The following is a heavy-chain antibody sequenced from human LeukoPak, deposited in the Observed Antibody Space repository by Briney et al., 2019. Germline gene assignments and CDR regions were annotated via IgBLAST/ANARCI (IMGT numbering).Heavy chain of an antibody. CDR2: ISGSGATT. J-gene: IGHJ4*02. CDR3: AKSGEGGTTIRTWVDY. D-gene: IGHD1-1*01. V-gene: IGHV3-23*01. CDR1: GFTFSSYA. Sequence: GGSLRLSCAVSGFTFSSYAMSWVRQAPGKGLEWVSTISGSGATTYHADSVRGRFTISRDSSRDNSKNMLYLQMNSLRAEDTAIYYCAKSGEGGTTIRTWVDYWGQGTLVTVSS.